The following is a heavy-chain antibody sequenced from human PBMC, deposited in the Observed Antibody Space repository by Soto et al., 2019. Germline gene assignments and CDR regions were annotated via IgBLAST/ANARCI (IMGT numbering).Heavy chain of an antibody. J-gene: IGHJ5*02. CDR3: ARIPSRTAAETQLDP. V-gene: IGHV1-3*01. Sequence: ASVKVSCKASGYTFTSYAIHWVRQAPGQRFEWMGWINGGAGDTLYSQNFQGRVTFTRDTATNTAFMDLTSLNSEDTAVYYCARIPSRTAAETQLDPWGQGSLVPVSS. D-gene: IGHD1-1*01. CDR1: GYTFTSYA. CDR2: INGGAGDT.